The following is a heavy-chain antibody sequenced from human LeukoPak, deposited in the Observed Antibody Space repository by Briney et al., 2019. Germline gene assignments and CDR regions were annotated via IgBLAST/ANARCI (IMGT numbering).Heavy chain of an antibody. J-gene: IGHJ3*02. D-gene: IGHD3-10*01. CDR3: ARPKYGSGSYYTPRDAFDI. CDR1: GGSISGYY. V-gene: IGHV4-4*07. CDR2: IYTSGTT. Sequence: ASETLSLTCTVSGGSISGYYWSWIRQPAGKGLEWIGRIYTSGTTHDNPSLKSRVTISVDTSKNQFSLKLSSVTAADTAVYYCARPKYGSGSYYTPRDAFDIWGQGTMVTVSS.